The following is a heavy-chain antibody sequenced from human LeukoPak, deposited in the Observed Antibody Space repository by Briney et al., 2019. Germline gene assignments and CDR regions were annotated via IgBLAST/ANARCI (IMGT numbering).Heavy chain of an antibody. D-gene: IGHD3-9*01. CDR1: GYTFTGYY. V-gene: IGHV7-4-1*02. CDR3: AREGEADILTGYEFDY. CDR2: INPNSGNP. Sequence: ASVKVSCKASGYTFTGYYIHWVRQAPGQGLEWLGWINPNSGNPTYAQGFTGRFVFSLDTSVSTAYLQISSLKAEDTAVYYCAREGEADILTGYEFDYWGQGTLVTVSS. J-gene: IGHJ4*02.